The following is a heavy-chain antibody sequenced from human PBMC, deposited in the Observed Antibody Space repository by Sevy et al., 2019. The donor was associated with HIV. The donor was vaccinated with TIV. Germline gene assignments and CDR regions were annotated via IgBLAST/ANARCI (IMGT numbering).Heavy chain of an antibody. V-gene: IGHV3-15*01. CDR3: TRGVVVITKYYYYYTDV. J-gene: IGHJ6*03. Sequence: GGSLRLSCAASGFTFSNAWMSWVRQAPGKGLEWVGHIKSKTNGGTTDYAAPVKGRFTISRDDSKNTLYLQMNSLKTEDTAVYYCTRGVVVITKYYYYYTDVWGKGTTVTVSS. D-gene: IGHD2-21*01. CDR1: GFTFSNAW. CDR2: IKSKTNGGTT.